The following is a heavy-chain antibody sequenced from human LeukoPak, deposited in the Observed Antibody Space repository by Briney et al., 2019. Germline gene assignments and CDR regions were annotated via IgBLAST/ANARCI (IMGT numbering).Heavy chain of an antibody. Sequence: SVKVSCKASGFTFTSSVMQWVRQARGQRLEWIGWIVVGSGNTNYAQKFQERVTITRDMSTSTAYMELSSLRSEDTAVYYCAAALVEMATIWMTFDIWGQGTMVTVSS. CDR2: IVVGSGNT. J-gene: IGHJ3*02. CDR1: GFTFTSSV. D-gene: IGHD5-24*01. CDR3: AAALVEMATIWMTFDI. V-gene: IGHV1-58*02.